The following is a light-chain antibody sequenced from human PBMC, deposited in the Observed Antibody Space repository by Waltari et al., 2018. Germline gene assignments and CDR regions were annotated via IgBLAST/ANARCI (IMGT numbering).Light chain of an antibody. CDR3: MQGTHWPPGT. CDR2: KVS. V-gene: IGKV2-30*02. Sequence: DVVMTQSPLSLPVTLGQPASITCRSSQSLVHSDGNTCWNWFQQRTGQSPRRLIYKVSNRDSGVPDRFSGSGSGTDFTLKISRVEAEDVGVYYCMQGTHWPPGTFGQGTKLEIK. J-gene: IGKJ2*02. CDR1: QSLVHSDGNTC.